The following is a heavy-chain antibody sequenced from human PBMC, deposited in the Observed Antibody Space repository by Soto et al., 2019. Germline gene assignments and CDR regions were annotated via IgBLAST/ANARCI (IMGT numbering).Heavy chain of an antibody. CDR3: ARRAWDSYYAIDV. CDR1: GFKYTDFA. Sequence: ESGGGEVQPGRSLRLSCAASGFKYTDFALHWVRQAPGKGLEWVAIISYDGSDKYYADSVKGRFVISRDNPKNTLYLEMNSLRPEDTAVYFSARRAWDSYYAIDVWGQGTTVTVFS. CDR2: ISYDGSDK. D-gene: IGHD3-22*01. V-gene: IGHV3-30*09. J-gene: IGHJ6*02.